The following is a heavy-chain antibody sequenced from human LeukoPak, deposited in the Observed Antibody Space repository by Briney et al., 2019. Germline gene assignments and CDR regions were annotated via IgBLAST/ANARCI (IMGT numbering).Heavy chain of an antibody. Sequence: ASVKVSCKASGGTFSSYAISWVRQAPGQGLEWMGGIIPIFGTANYAQKFQGRVTITADESTSTAYMELSSLRSEDTAVYYCASDPHCSSTSCYYYYGMDVWGQGTTVTVSS. V-gene: IGHV1-69*13. CDR1: GGTFSSYA. CDR3: ASDPHCSSTSCYYYYGMDV. D-gene: IGHD2-2*01. CDR2: IIPIFGTA. J-gene: IGHJ6*02.